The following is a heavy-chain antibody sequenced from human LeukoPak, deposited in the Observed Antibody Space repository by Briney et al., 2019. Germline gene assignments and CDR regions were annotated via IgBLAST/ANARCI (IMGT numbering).Heavy chain of an antibody. V-gene: IGHV1-18*01. Sequence: GPSVKGSCKASGYTFTSYGISWVRRAPGQGLVWRGWLSAYNGNTNYAQKLQGRVTMTTDTSTSTAYMELRSLRSDDTAVYYCARDGYYDYVWGSYRYPVDYWGQGTLVTVSS. CDR3: ARDGYYDYVWGSYRYPVDY. D-gene: IGHD3-16*02. J-gene: IGHJ4*02. CDR1: GYTFTSYG. CDR2: LSAYNGNT.